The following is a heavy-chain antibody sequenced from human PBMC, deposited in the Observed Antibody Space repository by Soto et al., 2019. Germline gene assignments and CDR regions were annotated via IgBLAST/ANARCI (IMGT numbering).Heavy chain of an antibody. J-gene: IGHJ4*02. CDR1: GGSISSGNYA. Sequence: SETLSLTCTVSGGSISSGNYAWSWIRQPPGEGLEWIGYIYHSGSTYYNPSLKSRVTVSVDRSKNQFSLKLSSVTAADTAVYYCARRWPYFDYWGPGTLVPVYS. CDR3: ARRWPYFDY. CDR2: IYHSGST. D-gene: IGHD2-15*01. V-gene: IGHV4-30-2*01.